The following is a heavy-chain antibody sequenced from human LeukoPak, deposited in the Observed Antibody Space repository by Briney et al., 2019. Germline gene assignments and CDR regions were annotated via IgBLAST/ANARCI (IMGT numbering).Heavy chain of an antibody. CDR1: GFTVSSNY. V-gene: IGHV3-66*01. J-gene: IGHJ4*02. Sequence: PGGSLRLSCAASGFTVSSNYMSWVRQAPGKGLEWVSVIYSGGSTCYADSVKGRFTISRDNSKNTLYLQMNSLRAEDTAVYYCARYCSTWYGEDYWGQGTLVTVSS. CDR3: ARYCSTWYGEDY. CDR2: IYSGGST. D-gene: IGHD6-13*01.